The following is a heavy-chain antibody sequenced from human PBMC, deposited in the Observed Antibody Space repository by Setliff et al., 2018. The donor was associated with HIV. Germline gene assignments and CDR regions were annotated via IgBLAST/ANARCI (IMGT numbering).Heavy chain of an antibody. Sequence: SETLSLTCAVYGESFSDDYWSWIRQPPGWGLEWIGEINHSGTTNYNPSLMGRLNISMDPSKKQFSLKLSSVTAADTAVYYCARGSLYYGLGSHYLRSWFDPWGQGTLVTVSS. CDR1: GESFSDDY. J-gene: IGHJ5*02. CDR3: ARGSLYYGLGSHYLRSWFDP. V-gene: IGHV4-34*01. CDR2: INHSGTT. D-gene: IGHD3-10*01.